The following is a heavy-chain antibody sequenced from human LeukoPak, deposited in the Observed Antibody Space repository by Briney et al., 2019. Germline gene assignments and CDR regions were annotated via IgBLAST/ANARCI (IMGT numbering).Heavy chain of an antibody. D-gene: IGHD3-22*01. CDR1: GGSFSGYY. CDR2: IHHSGST. V-gene: IGHV4-34*01. Sequence: SETLSLTCAVYGGSFSGYYWSWIRQPPGKGLEWIGEIHHSGSTNYNPSLKSRVTISVDTSKNQFSLKLSSVTAADTAVYYCARGPKINYYDSSYWRFYAFDIWGQGTMVTVSS. J-gene: IGHJ3*02. CDR3: ARGPKINYYDSSYWRFYAFDI.